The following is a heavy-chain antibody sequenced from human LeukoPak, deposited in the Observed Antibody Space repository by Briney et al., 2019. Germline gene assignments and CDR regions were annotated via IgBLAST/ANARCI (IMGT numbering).Heavy chain of an antibody. Sequence: GGSLRLSCAASGFTVSSNYMSWVRQAPGKGLEWVSVIYSGGSTYYADSVKGRFTISRDNSKNTLYLQMNSLRAEDTAVYYCARATLPPPYYFDYWGQGTLVTVSS. J-gene: IGHJ4*02. V-gene: IGHV3-66*02. CDR2: IYSGGST. CDR3: ARATLPPPYYFDY. CDR1: GFTVSSNY.